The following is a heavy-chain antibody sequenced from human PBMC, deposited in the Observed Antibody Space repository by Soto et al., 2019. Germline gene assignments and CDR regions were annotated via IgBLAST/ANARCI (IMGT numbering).Heavy chain of an antibody. V-gene: IGHV5-51*01. CDR2: IYPGDSDT. J-gene: IGHJ5*02. CDR3: ARLKSIAARNWFAP. Sequence: PGESLKISCKGSGYSFTSYWIGWVRQMPGKGLEWMGIIYPGDSDTRYSPSFQGQVTISADKSISTAYLQWSSLKASDTAMYYWARLKSIAARNWFAPWGQGTLVIVSS. D-gene: IGHD6-6*01. CDR1: GYSFTSYW.